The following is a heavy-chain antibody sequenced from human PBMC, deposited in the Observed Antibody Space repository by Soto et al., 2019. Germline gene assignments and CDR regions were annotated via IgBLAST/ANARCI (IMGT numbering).Heavy chain of an antibody. D-gene: IGHD5-12*01. J-gene: IGHJ4*02. Sequence: SETLSLTCTVTGGSMTRRNHYWGWVRQPPGKGLEWVASIHHTGATYYNPSLRARITMSVDTSNNRFSLSLTSVTAADTATYFCSTYSYDDHISGYHYSWGQGTLVTVSS. CDR2: IHHTGAT. CDR3: STYSYDDHISGYHYS. V-gene: IGHV4-39*01. CDR1: GGSMTRRNHY.